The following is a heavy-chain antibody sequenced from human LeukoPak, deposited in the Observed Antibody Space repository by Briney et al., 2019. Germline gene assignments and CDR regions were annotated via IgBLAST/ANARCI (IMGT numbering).Heavy chain of an antibody. J-gene: IGHJ4*02. V-gene: IGHV1-69*13. CDR3: ARAYYDSSGYYHFDY. CDR2: IIPIFGTA. Sequence: GASVKVSCKASGGTFSSYAISWVRQAPGQGLEWMGGIIPIFGTANYAQKFQGRVTITADESTSTAYMELSSLRSEDTAVYYCARAYYDSSGYYHFDYWGQGTLVTVSS. D-gene: IGHD3-22*01. CDR1: GGTFSSYA.